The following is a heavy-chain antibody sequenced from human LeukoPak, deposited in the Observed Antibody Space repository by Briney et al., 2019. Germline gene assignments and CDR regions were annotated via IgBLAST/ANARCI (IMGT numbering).Heavy chain of an antibody. D-gene: IGHD3-10*01. CDR2: ISNSGSSI. Sequence: GGSLRLSCAASGITFSSYGMSWVRQAPGKGLEWVSYISNSGSSIYYADSVKGRFTISRDNSKNTLYLQMNSLRAEDTAVYYCAKDRVFELWFEEASPYYFDYWGQGTLVTVSS. J-gene: IGHJ4*02. V-gene: IGHV3-48*01. CDR1: GITFSSYG. CDR3: AKDRVFELWFEEASPYYFDY.